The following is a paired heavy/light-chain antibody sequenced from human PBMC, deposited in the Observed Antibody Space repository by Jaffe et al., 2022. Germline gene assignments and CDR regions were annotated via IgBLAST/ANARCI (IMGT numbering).Light chain of an antibody. Sequence: DIQMTQFPSTLSAFVGDRVTITCRASQSISSWLAWYQQKPGKVPKVVIYKASSLESGVPSRFSGSGSGTEFTLTISSLQPDDFATYYCQQYKYYPWTFGQGTKVEI. CDR1: QSISSW. J-gene: IGKJ1*01. CDR2: KAS. CDR3: QQYKYYPWT. V-gene: IGKV1-5*03.
Heavy chain of an antibody. D-gene: IGHD1-1*01. CDR3: AKVDWNADLGHF. Sequence: EVQLLESGGGLVQPGGSLRLSCAASAFSVSTFALSWVRQTPGKGLEWVSGILGNGERYYADFVKGRFTISRDNSKNTLSLQMNSLRAEDTAVYYCAKVDWNADLGHFWGQGTLVTVSS. J-gene: IGHJ4*02. V-gene: IGHV3-23*01. CDR1: AFSVSTFA. CDR2: ILGNGER.